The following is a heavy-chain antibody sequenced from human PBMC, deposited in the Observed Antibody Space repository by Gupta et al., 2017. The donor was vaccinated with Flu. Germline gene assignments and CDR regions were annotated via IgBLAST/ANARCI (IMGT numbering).Heavy chain of an antibody. CDR2: INPNSGGT. V-gene: IGHV1-2*02. J-gene: IGHJ6*02. CDR1: RYTFTGYY. D-gene: IGHD5-24*01. CDR3: ARVNERWLQGEGGMDA. Sequence: QVQLVQFGAEVKKPGASVKVSCTASRYTFTGYYMNVVRQAPGQGLEWMGWINPNSGGTNYAQKFQGRVTMTRDTSISTAYMELSRLRSDDTAVYYCARVNERWLQGEGGMDAWGQGTTVTVSS.